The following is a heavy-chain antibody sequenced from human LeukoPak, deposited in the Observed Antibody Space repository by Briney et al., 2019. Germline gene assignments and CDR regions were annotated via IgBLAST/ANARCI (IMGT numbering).Heavy chain of an antibody. J-gene: IGHJ4*02. V-gene: IGHV6-1*01. CDR3: ARDWRGYYYDC. CDR2: TYYRSKLYK. Sequence: SQTLSLTCAISGDSFSGDSVGWDWVRQSPSRGLEWLGRTYYRSKLYKDYAASVKSRFSINPDTSKNQFSLHLNSVTPEDTAIYYCARDWRGYYYDCWGQGTLVTVSS. CDR1: GDSFSGDSVG.